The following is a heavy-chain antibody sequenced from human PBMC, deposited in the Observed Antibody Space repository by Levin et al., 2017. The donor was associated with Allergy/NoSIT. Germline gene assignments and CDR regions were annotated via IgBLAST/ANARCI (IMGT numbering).Heavy chain of an antibody. CDR3: AKCLIPVAISRQQRVLVIGRKYYYGMDV. V-gene: IGHV3-23*01. D-gene: IGHD2-2*01. Sequence: GESLKISCAASGFTFSSYAMSWVRQAPGKGLEWVSVISGSDSSTYYADSVKGRFTISRDNSKNTLFLQMNSLRAEDTAVYYCAKCLIPVAISRQQRVLVIGRKYYYGMDVWGQGTTVTVSS. J-gene: IGHJ6*02. CDR2: ISGSDSST. CDR1: GFTFSSYA.